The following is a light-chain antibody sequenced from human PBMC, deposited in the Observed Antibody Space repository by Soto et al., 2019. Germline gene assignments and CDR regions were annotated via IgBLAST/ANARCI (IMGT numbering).Light chain of an antibody. CDR3: GTWDDSLIGPV. CDR2: SNN. J-gene: IGLJ3*02. Sequence: QSVLTQPPSASGTPGQMVTISCSGSSSNIGGNTVHWYQQLPGTAPKLLIYSNNQRPSGVPDRFSGSKSGTSASLAISGLQSEDEADYYCGTWDDSLIGPVFGGGTKVTVL. V-gene: IGLV1-44*01. CDR1: SSNIGGNT.